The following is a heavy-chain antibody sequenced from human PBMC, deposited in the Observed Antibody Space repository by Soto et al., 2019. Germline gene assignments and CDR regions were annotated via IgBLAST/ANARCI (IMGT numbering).Heavy chain of an antibody. CDR1: GFRFSDHY. D-gene: IGHD3-10*01. Sequence: QVQLVESGGGLVEPGGSLRLSCAASGFRFSDHYMTWIRQAPGKGLEWVSKISGGGTTTHYAASVKGRFTVSRDNAKNSLYLQIISLRAEDTAVYYCADDPYYYGSAVWGQGTLVTVSS. CDR2: ISGGGTTT. CDR3: ADDPYYYGSAV. V-gene: IGHV3-11*01. J-gene: IGHJ4*02.